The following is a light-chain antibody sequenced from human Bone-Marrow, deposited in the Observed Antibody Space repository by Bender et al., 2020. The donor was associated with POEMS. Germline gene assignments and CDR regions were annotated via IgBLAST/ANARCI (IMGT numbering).Light chain of an antibody. J-gene: IGLJ2*01. Sequence: QSALTQPASVSGSPGQSITISCTGTSSDIGTYNLVSWYQQHPGKAPKLMIFEGGKRPSGVSDRFSASKSGNTASLTISGLQADDEADYYCSSYSSTTVLFGGGTKLTVL. CDR1: SSDIGTYNL. CDR3: SSYSSTTVL. V-gene: IGLV2-14*02. CDR2: EGG.